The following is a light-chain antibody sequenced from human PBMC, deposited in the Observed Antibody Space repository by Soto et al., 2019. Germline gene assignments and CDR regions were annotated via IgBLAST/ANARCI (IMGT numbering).Light chain of an antibody. V-gene: IGKV3-20*01. J-gene: IGKJ1*01. CDR2: GAS. CDR1: QSVSSSY. CDR3: HQYGSSPST. Sequence: EIELTQSPGTLSLSLGERATLSCRASQSVSSSYLAWYQQKPGEAPRLLIYGASSRATVIPDMFSGSGSGTDFTLTISSLQPEDFAIYYCHQYGSSPSTFGQGTKVEIK.